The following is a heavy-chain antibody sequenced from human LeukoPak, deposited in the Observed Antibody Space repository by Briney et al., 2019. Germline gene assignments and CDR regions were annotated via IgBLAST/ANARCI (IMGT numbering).Heavy chain of an antibody. D-gene: IGHD6-13*01. CDR3: ARVAAGTYYYYGMDV. J-gene: IGHJ6*02. CDR2: IYHSGST. CDR1: GYSISSGYY. V-gene: IGHV4-38-2*02. Sequence: PSETLSLTCTVSGYSISSGYYWGWIRQPPGKGLEWIGSIYHSGSTYYNPSLKSRVTISVDTSKNQFSLKLSSVTAADTAVYYCARVAAGTYYYYGMDVWGQGTTVTVSS.